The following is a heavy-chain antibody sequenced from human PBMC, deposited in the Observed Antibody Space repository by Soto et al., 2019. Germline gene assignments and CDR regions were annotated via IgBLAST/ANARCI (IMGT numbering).Heavy chain of an antibody. Sequence: RGGSLRLSCAASGFIFSSYVMSWVSQAPGKGLEWVSAISGSGGSTYYADSVKGRFTISRDNSKNTLYLQMNSLRAEDTAVYYCASTMDRGFGEFDPWGQGTLVTVSS. CDR3: ASTMDRGFGEFDP. V-gene: IGHV3-23*01. CDR2: ISGSGGST. CDR1: GFIFSSYV. J-gene: IGHJ5*02. D-gene: IGHD3-10*01.